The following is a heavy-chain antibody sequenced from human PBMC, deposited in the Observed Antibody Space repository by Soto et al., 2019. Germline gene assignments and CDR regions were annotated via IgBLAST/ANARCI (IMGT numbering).Heavy chain of an antibody. CDR3: ARGGIPGHCSSTGCQHFDY. V-gene: IGHV1-3*01. CDR2: INAGDDNR. Sequence: QVQLVQSGAEVKKPGASVKVSCKASGYTFTNYAMHWVRQAPGQRLEWMGWINAGDDNRKYSQKFQGRVTFTRDTSASTAYMELTSLTSEDTAVYYCARGGIPGHCSSTGCQHFDYWGQGTLVTVSS. J-gene: IGHJ4*02. D-gene: IGHD2-2*03. CDR1: GYTFTNYA.